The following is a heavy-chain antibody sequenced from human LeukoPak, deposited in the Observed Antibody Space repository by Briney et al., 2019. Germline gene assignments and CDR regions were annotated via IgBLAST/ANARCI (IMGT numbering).Heavy chain of an antibody. CDR3: AKGKNTGSYLSHVDY. CDR2: ITWDGGST. D-gene: IGHD3-10*01. J-gene: IGHJ4*02. V-gene: IGHV3-43*01. CDR1: GFTFDDYT. Sequence: PGGSLRLSCAASGFTFDDYTMHSVRHAPGKGLEWVSLITWDGGSTYYADSVKGRFTISRDNSKNSLYLQMNSLRTEDTALYYCAKGKNTGSYLSHVDYWGQGTLVTVSS.